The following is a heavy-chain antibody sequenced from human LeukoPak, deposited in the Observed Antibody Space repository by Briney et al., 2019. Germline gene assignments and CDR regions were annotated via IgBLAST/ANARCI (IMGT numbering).Heavy chain of an antibody. V-gene: IGHV1-69*01. D-gene: IGHD6-6*01. CDR3: RCIAAPYFDY. Sequence: ASVKVSCKASGGTFSSYAISWVRQAPGQGLEWMGGIIPIFGTANYAQKFQGRVTITADESTSTAYMELSSLRSEDTAVYYCRCIAAPYFDYWGQGTLVTVSS. CDR1: GGTFSSYA. CDR2: IIPIFGTA. J-gene: IGHJ4*02.